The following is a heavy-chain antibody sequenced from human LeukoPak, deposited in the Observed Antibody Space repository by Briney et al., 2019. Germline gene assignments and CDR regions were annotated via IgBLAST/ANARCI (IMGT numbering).Heavy chain of an antibody. Sequence: SVKVSCKASGFTFTSSAMQWVRQARGQRLEWIGWIVVGSGNTNYAQKFQERVTITRDMSTSTAYMELSSPRSEDTAVYYCAAAYYDSSGYYLAYWGQGTLVTVSS. J-gene: IGHJ4*02. CDR2: IVVGSGNT. CDR3: AAAYYDSSGYYLAY. V-gene: IGHV1-58*02. CDR1: GFTFTSSA. D-gene: IGHD3-22*01.